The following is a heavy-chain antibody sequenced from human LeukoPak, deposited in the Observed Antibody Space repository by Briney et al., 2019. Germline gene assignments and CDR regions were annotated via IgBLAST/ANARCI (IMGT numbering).Heavy chain of an antibody. Sequence: GESLRLSCAASGFTVSSNYMSWVRQAPGKGLEWVSVIYSGGSTYYADSVKGRFTISRDNSKNTLYLQMNSLRAEDTAVYYCARELASRGADAFDIWGQGTMVTVSS. V-gene: IGHV3-53*01. CDR3: ARELASRGADAFDI. D-gene: IGHD6-19*01. J-gene: IGHJ3*02. CDR2: IYSGGST. CDR1: GFTVSSNY.